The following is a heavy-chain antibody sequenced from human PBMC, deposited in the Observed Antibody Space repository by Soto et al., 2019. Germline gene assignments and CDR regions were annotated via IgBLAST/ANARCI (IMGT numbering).Heavy chain of an antibody. D-gene: IGHD3-22*01. J-gene: IGHJ4*02. Sequence: EVQLVESGGGLVKTGGSLRLSCAASGFTFSYYTMTWVRQAPGKGLEWVSSIRSDGNDKYYADSVKGRFTIARDNAKKSLYLHLNALRADDSAVYYCAREADDSPVYWGQGTLVTVSS. V-gene: IGHV3-21*01. CDR2: IRSDGNDK. CDR1: GFTFSYYT. CDR3: AREADDSPVY.